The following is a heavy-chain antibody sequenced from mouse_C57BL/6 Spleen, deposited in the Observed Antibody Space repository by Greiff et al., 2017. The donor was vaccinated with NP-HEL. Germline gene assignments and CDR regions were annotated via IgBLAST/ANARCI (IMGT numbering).Heavy chain of an antibody. Sequence: QVQLQQSGAELARPGASVKLSCKASGYTFTSYGISWVKQRTGQGLEWIGEIYPRSGNTYYNEKFKGKATLTADKSSSTAYMELRSLTSEDSAVYFCARENYDHGGFAYWGQGTLVTVSA. V-gene: IGHV1-81*01. D-gene: IGHD2-4*01. CDR3: ARENYDHGGFAY. J-gene: IGHJ3*01. CDR2: IYPRSGNT. CDR1: GYTFTSYG.